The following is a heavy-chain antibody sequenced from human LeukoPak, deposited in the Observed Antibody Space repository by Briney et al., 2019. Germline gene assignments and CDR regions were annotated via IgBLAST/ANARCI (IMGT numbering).Heavy chain of an antibody. CDR2: INHSGST. D-gene: IGHD6-19*01. Sequence: PSETLSLTCAVYGGSFSSYYWSWIRQPPGKGLEWIGEINHSGSTNYNPSLKSRVTISVDTSKNQSSLKLSSVTAADTAVYYCARGKGYSSGLDYWGQGTLVTVSS. J-gene: IGHJ4*02. CDR3: ARGKGYSSGLDY. CDR1: GGSFSSYY. V-gene: IGHV4-34*01.